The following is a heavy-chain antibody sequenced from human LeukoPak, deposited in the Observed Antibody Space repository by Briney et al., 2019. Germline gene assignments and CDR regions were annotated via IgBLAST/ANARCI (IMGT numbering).Heavy chain of an antibody. CDR1: GGFFSGYY. J-gene: IGHJ4*02. V-gene: IGHV4-34*01. CDR3: ATLVSTRYYFDY. Sequence: PSETLSLTCAVYGGFFSGYYWGWIRQPPGKGLEWIGNIYHSGITYYNHFNSSLKSRVTISIDTSKNQFSLRLTSVTAADTAVYFCATLVSTRYYFDYWGQGTLVTVSS. CDR2: IYHSGIT. D-gene: IGHD5/OR15-5a*01.